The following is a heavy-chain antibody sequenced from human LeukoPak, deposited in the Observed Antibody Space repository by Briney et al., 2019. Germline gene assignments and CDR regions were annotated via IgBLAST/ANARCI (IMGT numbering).Heavy chain of an antibody. J-gene: IGHJ4*02. CDR2: ISGSGGST. V-gene: IGHV3-23*01. D-gene: IGHD2-15*01. CDR3: AMGLCSGDSCPHDY. Sequence: PGGSLRLSCAASGFIFSSYAMGWVRQGPGKGLEWVSGISGSGGSTYYADSVKGRFTISRDNSKNTLYLQMNSLRADDTAVYSCAMGLCSGDSCPHDYWGQGTLVTVSS. CDR1: GFIFSSYA.